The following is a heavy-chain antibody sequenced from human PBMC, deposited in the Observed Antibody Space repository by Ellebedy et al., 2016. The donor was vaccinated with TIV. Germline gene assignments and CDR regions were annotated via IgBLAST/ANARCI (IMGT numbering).Heavy chain of an antibody. CDR2: ISYDGSNK. V-gene: IGHV3-30*03. J-gene: IGHJ4*02. CDR1: GFTFSSYG. Sequence: GESLKISCAASGFTFSSYGMHWVRQAPGKGLEWVAVISYDGSNKYYADPVKGRFTISRDNSKNTLYLQMNSLRAEDTAVYYCARDLEHYYDSSGYYEGDYWGQGTLVTVSS. D-gene: IGHD3-22*01. CDR3: ARDLEHYYDSSGYYEGDY.